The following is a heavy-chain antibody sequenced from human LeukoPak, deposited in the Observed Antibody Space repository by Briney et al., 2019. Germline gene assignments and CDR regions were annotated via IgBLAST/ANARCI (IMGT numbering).Heavy chain of an antibody. CDR3: ARVRGGEDSGYEIHY. CDR2: INHSGST. J-gene: IGHJ4*02. D-gene: IGHD5-12*01. CDR1: GGPFSGYY. Sequence: SETLTLTCAAYGGPFSGYYWSWLRQPPGKGLEWIGEINHSGSTNYNPSRKSRVTIAVDTSKNKFSLKLSSVTAAETAVYYCARVRGGEDSGYEIHYWGRRTLVAVSS. V-gene: IGHV4-34*01.